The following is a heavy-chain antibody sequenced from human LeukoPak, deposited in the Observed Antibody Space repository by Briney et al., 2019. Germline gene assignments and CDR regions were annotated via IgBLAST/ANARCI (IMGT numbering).Heavy chain of an antibody. CDR1: GFTVSSNY. CDR3: AREGGLLN. CDR2: IYSGGST. J-gene: IGHJ4*02. Sequence: GGSLRLSCAVSGFTVSSNYMTWVRQAPGKGLEWVSVIYSGGSTYYADSVKGRFTISRDNSRNTLYLQMNSLRVEDTAVYFCAREGGLLNWGQGTLVTVSS. V-gene: IGHV3-53*01. D-gene: IGHD2/OR15-2a*01.